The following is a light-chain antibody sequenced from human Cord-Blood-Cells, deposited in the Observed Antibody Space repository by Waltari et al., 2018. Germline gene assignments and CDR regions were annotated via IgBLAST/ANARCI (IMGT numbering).Light chain of an antibody. CDR3: QQYDNLPRT. CDR1: QDISNY. J-gene: IGKJ1*01. CDR2: DAS. Sequence: DIQTTQSPSSLSASVGDRVTITCQASQDISNYLNWYQQKPGKAPKLLIYDASNLETGVPSRFSGSGSGTDFTLTISSLQPEDIATYYCQQYDNLPRTFGQGTKVGIK. V-gene: IGKV1-33*01.